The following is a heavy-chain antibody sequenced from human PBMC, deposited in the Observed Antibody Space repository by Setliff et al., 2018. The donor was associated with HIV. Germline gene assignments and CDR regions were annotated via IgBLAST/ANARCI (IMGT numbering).Heavy chain of an antibody. CDR1: GVSINGTAHY. CDR3: ARVPVAGANWFDP. Sequence: KPSETLSLTCSVSGVSINGTAHYWGWIRQSPGKRLEWIGSVSQSGSTYYNPSLKSRITISVDRSKNLFSLKLISVTAADQGVYYCARVPVAGANWFDPWGLGTLVTVSS. D-gene: IGHD2-21*01. V-gene: IGHV4-39*01. J-gene: IGHJ5*02. CDR2: VSQSGST.